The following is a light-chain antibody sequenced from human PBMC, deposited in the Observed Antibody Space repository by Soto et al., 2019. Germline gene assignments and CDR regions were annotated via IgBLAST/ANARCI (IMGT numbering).Light chain of an antibody. CDR3: QQYYSTPFT. V-gene: IGKV4-1*01. J-gene: IGKJ3*01. Sequence: DIVMTQSPDSLAVSLGERATINCKSSQSVLYSSNNKNYLAWYQQKPGQPPKLLIYWASTRESGVPARFSGSGSGTDFTLTISSLQAEDVAVYYCQQYYSTPFTFGPGTKVVIK. CDR1: QSVLYSSNNKNY. CDR2: WAS.